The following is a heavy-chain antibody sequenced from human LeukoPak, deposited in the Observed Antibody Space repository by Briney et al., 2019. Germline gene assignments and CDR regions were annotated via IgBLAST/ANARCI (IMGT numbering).Heavy chain of an antibody. Sequence: GGSLRLSCAASGFTFSSYAMSWVRQAPGKGLEWVSAISGSGGSTYYADSVKSRFTISRDNSKNTLYLQMHSLRAEATAVYYCAKDGVVLVPAAMHLESPILWGQGTLVTVSS. J-gene: IGHJ4*02. CDR2: ISGSGGST. CDR3: AKDGVVLVPAAMHLESPIL. D-gene: IGHD2-2*01. V-gene: IGHV3-23*01. CDR1: GFTFSSYA.